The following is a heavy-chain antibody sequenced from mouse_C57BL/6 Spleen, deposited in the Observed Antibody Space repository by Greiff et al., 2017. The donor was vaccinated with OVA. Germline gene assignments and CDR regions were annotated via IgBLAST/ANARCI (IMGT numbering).Heavy chain of an antibody. CDR3: ARPYNDYDERAWCAY. CDR1: GFTFSDYG. J-gene: IGHJ3*01. Sequence: EVMLVESGGGLVKPGGSLKLSCAASGFTFSDYGMHWVRQAPEKGLEWVAYISSGSSTIYYADTVKGRFTISRDNAKNTLFLQMTSLRSEDTAMYDCARPYNDYDERAWCAYCGEKTLVTVSA. D-gene: IGHD2-4*01. CDR2: ISSGSSTI. V-gene: IGHV5-17*01.